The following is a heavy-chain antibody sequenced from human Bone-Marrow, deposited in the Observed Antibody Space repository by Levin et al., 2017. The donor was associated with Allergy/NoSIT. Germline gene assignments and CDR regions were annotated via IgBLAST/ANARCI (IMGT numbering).Heavy chain of an antibody. V-gene: IGHV5-51*01. CDR1: GYSFTSYW. J-gene: IGHJ2*01. Sequence: GESLKISCKGSGYSFTSYWIGWVRQMPGKGLEWKGIIYPGDSDTRYSPSFQGQVTISADKSISTAYLQWSSLKASDTAMYYCARCGREMIVGATPGFDLWGRGTLVTVSS. CDR3: ARCGREMIVGATPGFDL. CDR2: IYPGDSDT. D-gene: IGHD1-26*01.